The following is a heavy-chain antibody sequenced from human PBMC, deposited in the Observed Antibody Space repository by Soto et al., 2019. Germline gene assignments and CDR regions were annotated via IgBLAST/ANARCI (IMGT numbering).Heavy chain of an antibody. CDR2: INIGGST. J-gene: IGHJ3*02. Sequence: EVHLVEFGGGLVQPGGSLRLSCAASGFTVSSNYMSWVRQAPGKGLDWVSLINIGGSTYYADSVKGIFTISRDNSNNTLYLQMNSLRAEDAAVYYCARVSSPNYGSGGSCYSVEAFDIWGQGTMVTVSS. D-gene: IGHD2-15*01. CDR3: ARVSSPNYGSGGSCYSVEAFDI. V-gene: IGHV3-66*01. CDR1: GFTVSSNY.